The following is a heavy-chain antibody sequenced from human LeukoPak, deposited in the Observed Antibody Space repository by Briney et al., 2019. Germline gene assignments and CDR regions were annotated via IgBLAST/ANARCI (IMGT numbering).Heavy chain of an antibody. CDR2: IYYSGST. J-gene: IGHJ4*02. V-gene: IGHV4-59*08. CDR3: ARQAAAGANDY. D-gene: IGHD6-13*01. Sequence: PSETLSLTCTVPGGSISSYYWSWIRQPLGKGLEWIGYIYYSGSTNYDPSLKSRVTISVDTSKNQFSLKLSSVTAADTAVYYCARQAAAGANDYWGQGTLVTVSS. CDR1: GGSISSYY.